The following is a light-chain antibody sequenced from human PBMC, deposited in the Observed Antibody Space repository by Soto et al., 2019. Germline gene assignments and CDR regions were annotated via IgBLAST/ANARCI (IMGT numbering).Light chain of an antibody. CDR3: QHYKNWPPIT. CDR2: GAS. CDR1: QSLSST. V-gene: IGKV3D-15*01. J-gene: IGKJ5*01. Sequence: EIVLTQSPGTLSLSPGDRATLSCRASQSLSSTYLAWYQQKPGQAPRLLIYGASSRATGIPARFSGSGSGTEFTLTISSLQSEDFAIYYCQHYKNWPPITFGQGTRLEIK.